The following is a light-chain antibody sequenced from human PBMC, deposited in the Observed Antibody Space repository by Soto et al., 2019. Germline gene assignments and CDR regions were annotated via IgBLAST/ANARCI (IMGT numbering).Light chain of an antibody. V-gene: IGKV3-15*01. CDR2: GAS. Sequence: EIVMTQYPATLSVSPGEDVTLSCMAIQSVPSRIAWYQQKPGQAPSLLIYGASTRATGVPDRFSGTGSGTEFTLTISSLKSEDSGVYYCQQYNKWPAEITFGQGTRLEIK. CDR3: QQYNKWPAEIT. CDR1: QSVPSR. J-gene: IGKJ5*01.